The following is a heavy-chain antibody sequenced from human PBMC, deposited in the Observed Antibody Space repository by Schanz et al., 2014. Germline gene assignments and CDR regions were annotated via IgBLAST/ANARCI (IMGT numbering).Heavy chain of an antibody. J-gene: IGHJ6*03. V-gene: IGHV3-53*01. CDR1: GFTVNTNY. CDR3: ARDHQWLARYYMDV. Sequence: EVQLLESGGGLIQPGGSLRLSCAVSGFTVNTNYMSWVRQAPGKGLEWISSMYINSGSTQYADSVKGRFTISRDNPKKTLYLQMNSLRAEDTAVYYCARDHQWLARYYMDVWGKGTTVTVSS. D-gene: IGHD6-19*01. CDR2: MYINSGST.